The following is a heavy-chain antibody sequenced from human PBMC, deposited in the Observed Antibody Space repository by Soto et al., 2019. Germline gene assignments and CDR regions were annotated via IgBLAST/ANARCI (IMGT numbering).Heavy chain of an antibody. Sequence: GSLRLSCAASGFTFSSYGMHWVRQAPGKGLEWVAVIWYDGSNKYYADSVKGRFTISRDNSKNTLYLQMNSLRAEDTAVYYCARDRVGIAARPFWFDPWGRGTLVTVSS. CDR1: GFTFSSYG. V-gene: IGHV3-33*01. CDR3: ARDRVGIAARPFWFDP. D-gene: IGHD6-6*01. J-gene: IGHJ5*02. CDR2: IWYDGSNK.